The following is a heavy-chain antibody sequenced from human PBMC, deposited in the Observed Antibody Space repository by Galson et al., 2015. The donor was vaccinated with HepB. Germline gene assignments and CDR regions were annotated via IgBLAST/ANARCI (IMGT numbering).Heavy chain of an antibody. CDR2: ISGSDGTT. CDR1: GFTFRSYA. V-gene: IGHV3-23*01. Sequence: SLRLSCAASGFTFRSYAMSWVRQAPGKGLEWVSAISGSDGTTYYADSVKGRFTISRDNSKNTLYLQMNSLRVEDTAVYYCANHWYDFWSGYSPNSGLDPWGQGTLVTVSS. J-gene: IGHJ5*02. D-gene: IGHD3-3*01. CDR3: ANHWYDFWSGYSPNSGLDP.